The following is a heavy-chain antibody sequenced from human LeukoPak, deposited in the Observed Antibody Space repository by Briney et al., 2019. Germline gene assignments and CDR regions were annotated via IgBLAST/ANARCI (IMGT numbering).Heavy chain of an antibody. CDR2: ISSGSSSI. CDR3: ARGGIAARFAY. Sequence: PGGSLRLSCAASGSTFSSYEMNWVRQAPGKGLEWVSYISSGSSSIFYADSVKGRFTISRDNAKNSLYLQMNSLRVEDTAVYYCARGGIAARFAYWGQGTLVTVSS. D-gene: IGHD6-6*01. V-gene: IGHV3-48*03. CDR1: GSTFSSYE. J-gene: IGHJ4*02.